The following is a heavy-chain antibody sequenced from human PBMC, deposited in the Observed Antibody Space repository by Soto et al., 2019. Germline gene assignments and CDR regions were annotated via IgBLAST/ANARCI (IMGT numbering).Heavy chain of an antibody. V-gene: IGHV4-34*01. Sequence: SETLSLTCAVYGGSFSGYYWSWIRQHPGKGLEWIGEINHSGSTNYNPSLKSRVTISVDTSKNQFSLKLSSVTAADTAVYYCARNGIAARPGVISNYMDVWGKGTTVTVSS. J-gene: IGHJ6*03. CDR3: ARNGIAARPGVISNYMDV. D-gene: IGHD6-6*01. CDR1: GGSFSGYY. CDR2: INHSGST.